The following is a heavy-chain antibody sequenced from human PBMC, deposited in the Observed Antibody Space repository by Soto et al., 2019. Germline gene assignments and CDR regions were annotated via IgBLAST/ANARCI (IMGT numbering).Heavy chain of an antibody. D-gene: IGHD3-22*01. V-gene: IGHV3-23*01. CDR1: GFTFSSYA. CDR2: ISGSGGST. CDR3: AKNHYDSSGYYYDY. J-gene: IGHJ4*02. Sequence: GGSLRLSCAASGFTFSSYAMSWVRQAPGKGLEWVSAISGSGGSTYYADSVKGRFTISRDNSKNTLYLQMNSLRAEDTAVYYCAKNHYDSSGYYYDYWGQGTLVTVYS.